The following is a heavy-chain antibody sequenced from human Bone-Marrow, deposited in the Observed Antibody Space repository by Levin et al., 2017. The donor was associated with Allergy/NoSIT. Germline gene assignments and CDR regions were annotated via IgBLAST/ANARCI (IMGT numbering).Heavy chain of an antibody. J-gene: IGHJ4*02. CDR3: ASPLYIWGSYHQRAGRDY. Sequence: GGSLRLSCAASGFTFSDYYMSWIRQAPGKGLEWVSYISSSGSTIYYADSVKGRFTISRDNAKNSLYLQMNSLRAEDTAVYYCASPLYIWGSYHQRAGRDYWGQGTLVTVSS. V-gene: IGHV3-11*01. CDR1: GFTFSDYY. CDR2: ISSSGSTI. D-gene: IGHD3-16*02.